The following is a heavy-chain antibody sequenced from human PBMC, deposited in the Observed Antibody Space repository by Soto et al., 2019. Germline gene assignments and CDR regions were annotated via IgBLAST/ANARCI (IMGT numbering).Heavy chain of an antibody. CDR2: VHHSGNT. D-gene: IGHD6-13*01. CDR1: GASISSHHW. Sequence: QVQLQESGPGLVKPAGTLSLTCAVSGASISSHHWWQWVRQAPGKGLEWIGEVHHSGNTNYNPSLKGRVTMFVDKSRNQFSLDLRSVNDADTAVYFCARGPDLAGPRPSGYFPHWGQGTLITVSS. CDR3: ARGPDLAGPRPSGYFPH. J-gene: IGHJ1*01. V-gene: IGHV4-4*01.